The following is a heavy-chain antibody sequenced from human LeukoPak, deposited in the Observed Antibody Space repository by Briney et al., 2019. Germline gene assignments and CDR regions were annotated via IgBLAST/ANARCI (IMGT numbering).Heavy chain of an antibody. V-gene: IGHV3-9*01. D-gene: IGHD3-22*01. Sequence: GRSLRLSCAASGFTFDDYAMHWVRQAPGKGLEWVSGISWNSGSIGYADSVKGRFTISRDNAKNSLYLQMNSLRAEDTALYYCAKDKGGGSGYYAHYFDYWGQGTLVTVSS. J-gene: IGHJ4*02. CDR3: AKDKGGGSGYYAHYFDY. CDR2: ISWNSGSI. CDR1: GFTFDDYA.